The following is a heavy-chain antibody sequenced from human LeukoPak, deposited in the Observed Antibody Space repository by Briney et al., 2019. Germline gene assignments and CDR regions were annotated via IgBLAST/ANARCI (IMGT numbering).Heavy chain of an antibody. CDR1: GFTFSTFA. D-gene: IGHD3-9*01. CDR3: ASRQYDILTGYDGALDI. J-gene: IGHJ3*02. Sequence: GGSLIPSCAASGFTFSTFAMSWVRQAPGKGLEWVSIISASGGSTYYADSVKGRFTISRDNSKNTLYLQMNSLRAEDTAVYYCASRQYDILTGYDGALDIWGQGTMVTVSS. V-gene: IGHV3-23*01. CDR2: ISASGGST.